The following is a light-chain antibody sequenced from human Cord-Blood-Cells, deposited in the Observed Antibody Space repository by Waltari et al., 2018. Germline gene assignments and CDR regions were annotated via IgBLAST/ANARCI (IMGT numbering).Light chain of an antibody. CDR3: CSYAGSITWV. J-gene: IGLJ3*02. CDR2: EGS. Sequence: QSAMTQPASVSGSPGPSIPISCTGTTRDVGSYNLVSWYQQHPGKAPKRMIYEGSKRPSGVSNRFSGSKSGNTASLTISGLQAEDEADYYCCSYAGSITWVFGGGTKLTVL. CDR1: TRDVGSYNL. V-gene: IGLV2-23*01.